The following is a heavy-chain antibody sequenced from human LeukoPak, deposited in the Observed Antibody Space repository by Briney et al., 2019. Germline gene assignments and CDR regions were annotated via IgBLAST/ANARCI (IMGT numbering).Heavy chain of an antibody. CDR3: ARDAPYYGSGGYYNG. CDR1: GYTFTSYG. V-gene: IGHV1-18*01. CDR2: ISAYNGNT. Sequence: ASVKVSCKVSGYTFTSYGISWVRQAPGQGLEWMGWISAYNGNTNYAQKLQGRVTMTTDTSTSTAYMELRSLKSDDTAVYYCARDAPYYGSGGYYNGWGQGTLVTVSS. D-gene: IGHD3-10*01. J-gene: IGHJ4*02.